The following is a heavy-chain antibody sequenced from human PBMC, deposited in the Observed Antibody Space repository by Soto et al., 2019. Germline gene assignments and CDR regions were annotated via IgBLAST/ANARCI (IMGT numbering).Heavy chain of an antibody. CDR2: VYFRGST. CDR3: ARGWRDRDFDF. V-gene: IGHV4-59*01. Sequence: ETLSLTCPISGVVISNYYWNWIRQSPGKGLEWLGHVYFRGSTNYNPSLKSRVSISVDTSKNQFSLKLTSVTAQDTAVYYCARGWRDRDFDFWGQGALVTVYS. J-gene: IGHJ4*02. D-gene: IGHD2-15*01. CDR1: GVVISNYY.